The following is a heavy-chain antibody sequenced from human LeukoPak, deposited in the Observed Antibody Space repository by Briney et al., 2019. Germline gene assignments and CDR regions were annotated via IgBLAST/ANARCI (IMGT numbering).Heavy chain of an antibody. CDR2: IKSKTDGGTT. CDR1: GFTFSNAW. J-gene: IGHJ4*02. Sequence: PGGSLRLSCAASGFTFSNAWMSWVRQAPGKGLEWVGRIKSKTDGGTTDYAAPVKGRFTISRDDSKNTLYLQMNSLKTEDTAVYYCTTDPFGDDVVTPPLPDYWGQGTLVTVSS. V-gene: IGHV3-15*01. D-gene: IGHD2-21*02. CDR3: TTDPFGDDVVTPPLPDY.